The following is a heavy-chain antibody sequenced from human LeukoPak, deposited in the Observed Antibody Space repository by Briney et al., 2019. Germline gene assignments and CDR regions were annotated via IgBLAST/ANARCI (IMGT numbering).Heavy chain of an antibody. Sequence: PGGSLRLSCAASGFTVSSNYMSWVRQAPGKGLEWVSVIYSGGSTYYADSVKGRFTISRDNSKSTLYLQMNSLRAEDTAVYYCAKDSRWQWLIDYWGQGTLVTVSS. V-gene: IGHV3-66*01. CDR3: AKDSRWQWLIDY. J-gene: IGHJ4*02. D-gene: IGHD6-19*01. CDR1: GFTVSSNY. CDR2: IYSGGST.